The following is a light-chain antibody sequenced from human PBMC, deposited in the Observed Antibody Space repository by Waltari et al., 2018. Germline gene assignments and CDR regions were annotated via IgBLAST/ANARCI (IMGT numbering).Light chain of an antibody. J-gene: IGLJ3*02. V-gene: IGLV2-23*01. CDR1: SSDVGHYNL. CDR2: ETT. Sequence: QSALTQPASVSGSPGQSITISCPGTSSDVGHYNLVSWYQQHPGQAPKLIIYETTKRPSGVSNRFSGSKSGNTASLAVSGLQTEDEAEYYCCSYGGYNTPWVFGGGTKLTVL. CDR3: CSYGGYNTPWV.